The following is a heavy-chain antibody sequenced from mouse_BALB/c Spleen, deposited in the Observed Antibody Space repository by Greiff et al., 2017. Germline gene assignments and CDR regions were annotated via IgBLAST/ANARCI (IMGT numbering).Heavy chain of an antibody. D-gene: IGHD2-1*01. CDR2: IDPANGNT. CDR3: ARDGNYNFDY. J-gene: IGHJ2*01. Sequence: EVKVVESGAELVKPGASVKLSCTASGFNIKDTYMHWVKQRPEQGLEWIGRIDPANGNTKYDPKFQGKATITADTSSNTAYLQLSSLTSEDTAVYYCARDGNYNFDYWGQGTTLTVSS. CDR1: GFNIKDTY. V-gene: IGHV14-3*02.